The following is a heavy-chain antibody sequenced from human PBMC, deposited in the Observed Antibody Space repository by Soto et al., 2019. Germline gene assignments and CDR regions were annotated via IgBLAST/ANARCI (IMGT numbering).Heavy chain of an antibody. J-gene: IGHJ6*03. CDR1: GGSFRGDY. CDR2: KNHSGST. D-gene: IGHD2-2*01. Sequence: ASETLSPPRAVYGGSFRGDYWSWIRPPPGKRLEWIGGKNHSGSTNYNPSLKSRVTISVDTSKNQFSLKLSSVTAADTAVYYCVRGVNRVGSSTSYIYAVQLDYYYMDGWGKGTTVTVSS. CDR3: VRGVNRVGSSTSYIYAVQLDYYYMDG. V-gene: IGHV4-34*01.